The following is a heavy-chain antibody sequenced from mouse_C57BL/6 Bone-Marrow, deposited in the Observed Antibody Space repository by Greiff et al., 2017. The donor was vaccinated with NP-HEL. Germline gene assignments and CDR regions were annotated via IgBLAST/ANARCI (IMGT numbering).Heavy chain of an antibody. V-gene: IGHV1-87*01. J-gene: IGHJ1*03. CDR3: SEDSAVYYCASPLYGNYGYFDV. Sequence: QVQLQQSGPELARPWASVKISCQAFYTFSRRVHFAIRDTNYWMQWVKQRPGQGLEWIGAIYPGNGDTSYNQKFKGKATLTADKSSSTAYIQLSSLTSEDSAVYYCASPLYGNYGYFDVWGTGTTVTVSS. CDR2: GQGLEWIG. D-gene: IGHD2-1*01. CDR1: YTFSRRVH.